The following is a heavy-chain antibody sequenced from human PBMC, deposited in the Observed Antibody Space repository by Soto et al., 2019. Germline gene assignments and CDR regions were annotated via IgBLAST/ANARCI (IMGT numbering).Heavy chain of an antibody. D-gene: IGHD2-8*01. CDR2: VAAGGGHR. J-gene: IGHJ4*02. CDR1: GFIFDKYS. V-gene: IGHV3-23*01. CDR3: GRRNSLIGAFDH. Sequence: GGSXRLSCVASGFIFDKYSMGWVRQAPGKGLEWVSHVAAGGGHRYYAESVNGRFTISRDNSKNTLFLQINTLRADDTAIYFCGRRNSLIGAFDHRGPGVLVTLSS.